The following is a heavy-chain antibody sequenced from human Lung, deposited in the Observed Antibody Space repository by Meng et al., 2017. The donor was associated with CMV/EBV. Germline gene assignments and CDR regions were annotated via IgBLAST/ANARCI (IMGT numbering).Heavy chain of an antibody. J-gene: IGHJ4*02. D-gene: IGHD3-10*01. Sequence: SDGSVGSSNWGSWVRQPPGKGLEWIGEIFRTGATNYNPSLKSRVTISVDKSNNQFSLKLTSVTAADTAVYYCGREGYFGSGNYPIDYWGQGTLVTVSS. CDR2: IFRTGAT. V-gene: IGHV4-4*02. CDR3: GREGYFGSGNYPIDY. CDR1: DGSVGSSNW.